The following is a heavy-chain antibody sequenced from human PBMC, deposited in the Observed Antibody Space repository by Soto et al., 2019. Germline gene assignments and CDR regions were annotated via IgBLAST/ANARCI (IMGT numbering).Heavy chain of an antibody. J-gene: IGHJ6*02. CDR2: ISYEGSNK. V-gene: IGHV3-30-3*01. CDR3: ARDRSGGNARRSSTGMDV. D-gene: IGHD1-26*01. Sequence: QVQLVESGGGVVQPGRSLRLSCAASGFTCSSYAMHWVRQAPGKGLEWVAVISYEGSNKYYADSVKGRFTISRDNSKNTLYRHMNSLRAEDTAVYYCARDRSGGNARRSSTGMDVWGQGTTVTVSS. CDR1: GFTCSSYA.